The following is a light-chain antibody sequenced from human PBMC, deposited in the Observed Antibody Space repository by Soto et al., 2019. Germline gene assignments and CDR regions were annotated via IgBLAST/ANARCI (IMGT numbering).Light chain of an antibody. J-gene: IGKJ1*01. CDR1: QNILRT. CDR3: QQYNSYPWT. Sequence: VMTQSPVTLSVSPGETATLSCKASQNILRTLAWYQQKPGQPPRLLIYGASTRVTGIPARFSGSGSGTEFTLTISSLQPDDFATYYCQQYNSYPWTFGQGTKVEIK. V-gene: IGKV3D-15*01. CDR2: GAS.